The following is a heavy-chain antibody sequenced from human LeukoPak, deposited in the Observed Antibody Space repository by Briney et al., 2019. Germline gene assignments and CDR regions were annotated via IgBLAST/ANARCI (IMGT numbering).Heavy chain of an antibody. Sequence: SETLSLTCAVSGASISGSGYYLGWIRQPPGKGLEWIGNIYYTGSTYYNASLQSRVTISIDMSKKQFSLKLSSVTAADTAVYYCARHVGFITMVRGVINNNWFDPWGQGTLVTVSS. D-gene: IGHD3-10*01. J-gene: IGHJ5*02. CDR1: GASISGSGYY. V-gene: IGHV4-39*01. CDR2: IYYTGST. CDR3: ARHVGFITMVRGVINNNWFDP.